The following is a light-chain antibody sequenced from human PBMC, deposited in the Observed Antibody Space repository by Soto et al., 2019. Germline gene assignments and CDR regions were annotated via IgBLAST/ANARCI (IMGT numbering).Light chain of an antibody. Sequence: QSALTQPASVSGSPGQSITISCTGTSSDVGGYNYVSWYQQHPGKAPKLIIYAVTNRPSGVSNRFSGSKSGNTASLTISGLQAEDEADYYCNSYTTTRSWVFGGGTKLTVL. CDR3: NSYTTTRSWV. V-gene: IGLV2-14*01. CDR2: AVT. J-gene: IGLJ3*02. CDR1: SSDVGGYNY.